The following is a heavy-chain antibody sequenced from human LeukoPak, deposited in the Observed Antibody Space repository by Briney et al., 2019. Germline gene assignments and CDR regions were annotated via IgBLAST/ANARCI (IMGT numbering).Heavy chain of an antibody. J-gene: IGHJ6*03. Sequence: GGSLRLSCAASGFTFSSYAMSWVRQAPGKGLEWVSAISGSGGSTYYANSVKGRFTISRDNSKNTLYLQMNSLRAEDTAVYYCARTSRSGSYYYYYMDVWGKGTTVTVSS. D-gene: IGHD1-26*01. CDR2: ISGSGGST. V-gene: IGHV3-23*01. CDR1: GFTFSSYA. CDR3: ARTSRSGSYYYYYMDV.